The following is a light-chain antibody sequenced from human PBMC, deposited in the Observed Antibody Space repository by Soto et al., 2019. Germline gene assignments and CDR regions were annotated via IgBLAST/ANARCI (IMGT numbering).Light chain of an antibody. CDR2: KAS. Sequence: DIQMTQSPSTLSASVGDRVTITCRASQSISTWLAWYQQKPGKAPKLLIYKASNLEDGVPSRFSGSGSGTEFTITISSLQPDDFATYYCQQYNTYPLTFGGGTRWRSN. V-gene: IGKV1-5*03. CDR1: QSISTW. CDR3: QQYNTYPLT. J-gene: IGKJ4*01.